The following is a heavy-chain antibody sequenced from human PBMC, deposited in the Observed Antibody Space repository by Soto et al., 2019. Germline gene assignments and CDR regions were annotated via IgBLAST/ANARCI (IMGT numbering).Heavy chain of an antibody. J-gene: IGHJ3*02. Sequence: QVQLVESGGGVVQPGRSLRLSCAASGFTFSSYGMHWVRQAPGKGLEWVAVIWYDGSNEYYADSVKGRFTISRDNSKNTLYLQMNSLRAEDTAVYYCARDKYNWNDGSAFDIWGQGTMVTVSS. V-gene: IGHV3-33*01. CDR1: GFTFSSYG. CDR3: ARDKYNWNDGSAFDI. D-gene: IGHD1-20*01. CDR2: IWYDGSNE.